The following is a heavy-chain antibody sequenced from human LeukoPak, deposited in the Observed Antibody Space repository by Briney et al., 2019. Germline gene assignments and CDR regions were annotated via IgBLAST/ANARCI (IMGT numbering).Heavy chain of an antibody. CDR3: GRDHQYDFDY. J-gene: IGHJ4*02. CDR1: GYTFAESG. V-gene: IGHV1-18*01. CDR2: IGAYSGNT. D-gene: IGHD2-2*01. Sequence: GASVKVSCKASGYTFAESGISWVRQAPGQGLEWMGWIGAYSGNTKYVQKFQGRVTMTADTSTSTAYLELGSLSSDDTALYYCGRDHQYDFDYWGQGTLVTVSS.